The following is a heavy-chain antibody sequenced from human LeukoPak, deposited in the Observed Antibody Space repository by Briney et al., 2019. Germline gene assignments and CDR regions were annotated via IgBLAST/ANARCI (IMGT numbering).Heavy chain of an antibody. D-gene: IGHD3-10*01. J-gene: IGHJ4*02. CDR3: ARESGLKD. CDR2: ISYDGSNK. V-gene: IGHV3-30-3*01. CDR1: GFTFSSYA. Sequence: GRSLRLSCAASGFTFSSYAMHWVRQAAGKGLEWVAVISYDGSNKYYADSVKGRFTISRDNSKNTLYLQMNSLRAEDTAVYYCARESGLKDWGQGTLVTVSS.